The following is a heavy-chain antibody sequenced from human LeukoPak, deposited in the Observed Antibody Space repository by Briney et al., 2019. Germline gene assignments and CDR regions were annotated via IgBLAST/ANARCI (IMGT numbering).Heavy chain of an antibody. D-gene: IGHD6-19*01. CDR3: ARDPTGWCSDY. V-gene: IGHV1-46*01. Sequence: ASVKVSCKASGYTFTSYYMHWVRQAPGQGLEWMGIINPSGGSTSYAQKLQGRVTMTRDTSTSTVYMELSSLRSEDTAVYYCARDPTGWCSDYLGQGTLVTVSS. CDR2: INPSGGST. J-gene: IGHJ4*02. CDR1: GYTFTSYY.